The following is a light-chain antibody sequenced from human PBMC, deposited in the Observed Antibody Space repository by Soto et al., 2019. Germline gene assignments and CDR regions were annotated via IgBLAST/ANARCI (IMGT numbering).Light chain of an antibody. Sequence: QSVLTQPPSVSGSPGQSVTISCTGTSCDIGGYNYVSWYQQHPGKAPKLLIYDVSKRPSGVPDRFSGSKSGNTASLTVSGLQADEEADYYCSSYAASNNYVVFGGGTKLTVL. J-gene: IGLJ2*01. CDR3: SSYAASNNYVV. CDR2: DVS. CDR1: SCDIGGYNY. V-gene: IGLV2-8*01.